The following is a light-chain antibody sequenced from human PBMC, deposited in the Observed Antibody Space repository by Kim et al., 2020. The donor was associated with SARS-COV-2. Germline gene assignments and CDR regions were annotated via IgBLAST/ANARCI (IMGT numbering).Light chain of an antibody. CDR3: GTWDSSLSAGV. J-gene: IGLJ2*01. V-gene: IGLV1-51*01. CDR1: TSIIGTNY. CDR2: DST. Sequence: GQKVTISCSGSTSIIGTNYGSWYQQRPGTAPKLLIYDSTERPSGIPDRFSASKSGASATLGISGLQTGDEAVYYCGTWDSSLSAGVFGGGTQLTVL.